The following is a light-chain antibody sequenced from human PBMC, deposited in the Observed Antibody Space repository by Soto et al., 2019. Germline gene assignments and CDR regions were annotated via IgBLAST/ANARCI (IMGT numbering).Light chain of an antibody. Sequence: DIQLTQSPSTLSASVGDRVTITCRASQSFSSWLAWYQQKPGKAPKFLIYKTSDLESGVPSRCSGSGSGTEFTLTISSLQPDDFATYYCQYYNNYCWTFGQGTKVEIK. J-gene: IGKJ1*01. CDR2: KTS. V-gene: IGKV1-5*03. CDR3: QYYNNYCWT. CDR1: QSFSSW.